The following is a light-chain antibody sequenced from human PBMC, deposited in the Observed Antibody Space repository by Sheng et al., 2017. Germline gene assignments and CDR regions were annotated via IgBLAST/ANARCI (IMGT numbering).Light chain of an antibody. V-gene: IGLV3-21*02. CDR3: QVWDSSRDHWV. J-gene: IGLJ3*02. CDR1: NIGTKS. CDR2: DDS. Sequence: SYVLTQPPSVSVAPGETARMTCGGDNIGTKSVYWFHQRPGQAPVLVLYDDSDRPSGIPERLSGSNSGNTATLTISRVEAGDEADYYCQVWDSSRDHWVFGGGTKLTVL.